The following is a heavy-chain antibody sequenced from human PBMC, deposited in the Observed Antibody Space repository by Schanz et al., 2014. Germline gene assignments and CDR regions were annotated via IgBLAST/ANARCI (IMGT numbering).Heavy chain of an antibody. D-gene: IGHD3-3*01. CDR1: GGPVSTSSYY. J-gene: IGHJ4*02. CDR2: FFYIGST. Sequence: QLQLQESGPGLVKPSETLSLTCTVSGGPVSTSSYYWGWVRQPPGQGLEWIGSFFYIGSTYYNPSRKRRPPIPAGSPKSQFSLSLSSVPAADTAVYYCARKGMPPIWSGYPYFFDFWGQGTLVTVSS. CDR3: ARKGMPPIWSGYPYFFDF. V-gene: IGHV4-39*01.